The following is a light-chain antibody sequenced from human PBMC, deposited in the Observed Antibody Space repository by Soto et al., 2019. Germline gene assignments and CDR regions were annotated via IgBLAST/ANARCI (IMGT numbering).Light chain of an antibody. CDR2: GNS. V-gene: IGLV1-40*01. CDR1: SSNIGAGYD. J-gene: IGLJ2*01. CDR3: QSYDSRLSGSVV. Sequence: QSVLTQPPSVSGAPGQRVTISCTGSSSNIGAGYDVHWYQQLPGTAPKLLIYGNSNRPSGVPDRFSGSKSGTSASLAITGLQAEDEADYYCQSYDSRLSGSVVFGGWTKLTVL.